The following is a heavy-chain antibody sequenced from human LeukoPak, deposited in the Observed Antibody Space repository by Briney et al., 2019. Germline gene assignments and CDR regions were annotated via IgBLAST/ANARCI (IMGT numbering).Heavy chain of an antibody. D-gene: IGHD3-22*01. Sequence: PSETLSLTCTVSGGSISSYYWSWIRQPPGKGLEWIGYIYYSGSTNYNPSLKSRVTISVDTSKNQFSLKLSSVTAADTAVYYCARVVNYNDSSGPFDYWGQGTLVTVSS. V-gene: IGHV4-59*01. CDR2: IYYSGST. CDR1: GGSISSYY. CDR3: ARVVNYNDSSGPFDY. J-gene: IGHJ4*02.